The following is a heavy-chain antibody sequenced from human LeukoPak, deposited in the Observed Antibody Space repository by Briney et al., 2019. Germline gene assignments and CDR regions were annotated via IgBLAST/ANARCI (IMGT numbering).Heavy chain of an antibody. Sequence: GGSLRLSCAASGFTFSSYSMNWVRQAPGKGLEWVSVIYSGGSTYYADSVKGRFTISRDNSKNTLYLQMNSLRAEDTAVYYCASPRVPEYYDILTGYYRAADFDYWGQGTLVTVSS. CDR2: IYSGGST. D-gene: IGHD3-9*01. J-gene: IGHJ4*02. V-gene: IGHV3-66*01. CDR1: GFTFSSYS. CDR3: ASPRVPEYYDILTGYYRAADFDY.